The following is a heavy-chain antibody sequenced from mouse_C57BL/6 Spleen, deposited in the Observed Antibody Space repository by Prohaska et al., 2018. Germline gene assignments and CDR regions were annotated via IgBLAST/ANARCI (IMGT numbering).Heavy chain of an antibody. D-gene: IGHD4-1*01. CDR1: GIDFSRYW. V-gene: IGHV4-1*01. Sequence: EVKLLQSGGGLVQPGGSLKLSCAASGIDFSRYWMSWVRRAPGKGLEWIGEINPDSSTINYAPSLKDKSIISRDNAKNTLYLQMSKVRSEDTASYYGESPNWDWYFEVWGTGTKVTVSS. J-gene: IGHJ1*03. CDR3: ESPNWDWYFEV. CDR2: INPDSSTI.